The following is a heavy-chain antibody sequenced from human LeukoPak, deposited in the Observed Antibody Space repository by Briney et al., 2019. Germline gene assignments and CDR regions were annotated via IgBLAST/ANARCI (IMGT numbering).Heavy chain of an antibody. CDR1: GFTFSIYS. CDR2: IRSRDRTI. CDR3: ARDHRWGFDY. Sequence: GGSLRLSCAASGFTFSIYSINWVRQAPGKGLEWVSYIRSRDRTIYYADSVKGRFTISTDNAENSLYLQMNSLRTEDTAVYYCARDHRWGFDYWGRGTLVTVSS. D-gene: IGHD7-27*01. V-gene: IGHV3-48*01. J-gene: IGHJ4*02.